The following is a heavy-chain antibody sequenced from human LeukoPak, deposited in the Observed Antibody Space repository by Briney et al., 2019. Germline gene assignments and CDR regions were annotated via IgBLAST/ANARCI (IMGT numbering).Heavy chain of an antibody. Sequence: GGSLRLSCAASGFTFSSYSMSWVRQAPGKGLEWVANIKQDGSEKYYVDSVKGRFTISRDNAKNSLYLQMNSLRAEDTAVYYCARDQQWLRGRGLDYWGQGTLVTVSS. J-gene: IGHJ4*02. CDR3: ARDQQWLRGRGLDY. CDR1: GFTFSSYS. CDR2: IKQDGSEK. V-gene: IGHV3-7*01. D-gene: IGHD6-19*01.